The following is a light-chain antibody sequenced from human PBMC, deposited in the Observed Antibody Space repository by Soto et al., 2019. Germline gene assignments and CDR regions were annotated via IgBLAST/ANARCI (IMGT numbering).Light chain of an antibody. V-gene: IGKV3-15*01. J-gene: IGKJ1*01. CDR3: QKYNSWLWT. CDR2: GAS. Sequence: EIVLRQSPGSSSPFQGDIATISCRSSQSVSNNYLAWYQQKPGQAPRLLIYGASTRATGIPARFSGSGSGTEFTLIISSLQSEDSAVYYCQKYNSWLWTCGKGHKGAIK. CDR1: QSVSNN.